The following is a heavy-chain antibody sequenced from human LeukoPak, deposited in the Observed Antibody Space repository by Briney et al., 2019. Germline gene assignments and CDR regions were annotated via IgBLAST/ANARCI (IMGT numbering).Heavy chain of an antibody. J-gene: IGHJ3*02. CDR1: GYTFTGYY. V-gene: IGHV1-2*02. CDR3: AGEEVATYAFDI. CDR2: INPNSGGT. D-gene: IGHD5-12*01. Sequence: ASVKVSCKASGYTFTGYYMRWVRQAPGQGLEWMGWINPNSGGTNYAQKFQGRVTMTRDTSISTAYMELSRLRSDDTAVYYCAGEEVATYAFDIWGQGTMVTVSS.